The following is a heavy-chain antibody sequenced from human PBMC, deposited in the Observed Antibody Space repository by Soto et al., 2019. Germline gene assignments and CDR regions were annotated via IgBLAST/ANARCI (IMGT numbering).Heavy chain of an antibody. V-gene: IGHV3-74*01. J-gene: IGHJ4*02. D-gene: IGHD3-3*01. CDR3: ARGWLEWLSRQPPSDS. Sequence: EVQLVESGGGLVQPGGSLRLSCAASGFTFSSHWMHWVRQAPGEGLACVARINGDGSATSYADSVKGRFTISRDNAKSTLYLEMSSLRVDDTAVYFCARGWLEWLSRQPPSDSWGQGTLVTVSS. CDR2: INGDGSAT. CDR1: GFTFSSHW.